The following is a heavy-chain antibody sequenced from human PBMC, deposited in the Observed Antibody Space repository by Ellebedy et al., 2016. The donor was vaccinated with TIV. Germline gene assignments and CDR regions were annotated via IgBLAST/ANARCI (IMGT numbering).Heavy chain of an antibody. J-gene: IGHJ3*02. Sequence: PGGSLRLSCAASGFTFSSYAMSWVRQAPGKGLEWVSGISGSGGSTYYADSVKGRCTISRDNSKNTLYLQMNSLRAEDTAVYYCAKEYCDILTGYSDDAFDIWGQGTMVTVSS. CDR3: AKEYCDILTGYSDDAFDI. CDR1: GFTFSSYA. CDR2: ISGSGGST. D-gene: IGHD3-9*01. V-gene: IGHV3-23*01.